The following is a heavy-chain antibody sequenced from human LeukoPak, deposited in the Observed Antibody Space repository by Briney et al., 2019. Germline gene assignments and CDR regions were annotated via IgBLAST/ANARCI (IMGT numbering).Heavy chain of an antibody. CDR1: GFTFSSYA. D-gene: IGHD6-13*01. CDR3: ARAQKNSSIWYAVVIGY. Sequence: GGSLRLSCAASGFTFSSYAMHWVRQAPGKGLEWVAVISYDGSNKYYADSVKGRFTISRDNSKNTLYLQMNSLRAEDTAVYYCARAQKNSSIWYAVVIGYWGQGTLVTVSS. J-gene: IGHJ4*02. CDR2: ISYDGSNK. V-gene: IGHV3-30*04.